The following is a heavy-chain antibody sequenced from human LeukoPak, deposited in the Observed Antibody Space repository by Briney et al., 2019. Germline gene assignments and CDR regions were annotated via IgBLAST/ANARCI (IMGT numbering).Heavy chain of an antibody. CDR2: ISAYSGNT. J-gene: IGHJ4*02. D-gene: IGHD1-26*01. Sequence: TSVKVSCKASGYTFTNYGIFWVRQAPGQGLEWMGWISAYSGNTNYAQKLQGRVTMTTETSTSTAYMELSSLRSEDTAVYYCARGQKLGATRGRTEYYFGYWGQGTLVTVSS. CDR1: GYTFTNYG. V-gene: IGHV1-18*01. CDR3: ARGQKLGATRGRTEYYFGY.